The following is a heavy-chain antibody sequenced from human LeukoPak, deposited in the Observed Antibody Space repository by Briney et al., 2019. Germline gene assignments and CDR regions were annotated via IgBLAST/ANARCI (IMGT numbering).Heavy chain of an antibody. CDR2: ISGSGSST. D-gene: IGHD1-26*01. CDR3: AKGRHYSGSYDAFDI. J-gene: IGHJ3*02. Sequence: LSCVASGFTFSSYAMSWVRQAPGKGLEWVAGISGSGSSTYYADSVKGRFTISRDNSKNTLYLPMNSLRADDTAVYYCAKGRHYSGSYDAFDIWGQGTMVTVSS. CDR1: GFTFSSYA. V-gene: IGHV3-23*01.